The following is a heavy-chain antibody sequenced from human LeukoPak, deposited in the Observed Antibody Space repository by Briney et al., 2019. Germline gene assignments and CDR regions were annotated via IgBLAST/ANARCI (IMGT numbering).Heavy chain of an antibody. CDR2: ISWNSGSI. J-gene: IGHJ6*03. Sequence: PGGSLRLSCAASGFTFDDYAMHWVRQAPGKGLEWVSGISWNSGSIGYADSVKGRFTISRDNAKNSLYLQMNSLRAEDMALYYCAKSGSHYYYMDVWGKGTTVTVSS. CDR1: GFTFDDYA. V-gene: IGHV3-9*03. CDR3: AKSGSHYYYMDV. D-gene: IGHD3-22*01.